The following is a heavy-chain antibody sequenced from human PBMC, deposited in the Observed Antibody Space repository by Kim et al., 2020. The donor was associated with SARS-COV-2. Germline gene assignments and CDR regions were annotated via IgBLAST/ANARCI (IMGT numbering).Heavy chain of an antibody. Sequence: GESLKISCKGSGYSFTSYWIGWVRQMPGKGLEWMGIIYPGDSDTRYSPSFQGQVTISADKSISTAYLQWSSLKASDTAMYYCARRFSNLNYYGSGNTYNWFDPWGQGTLVTVSS. J-gene: IGHJ5*02. CDR3: ARRFSNLNYYGSGNTYNWFDP. D-gene: IGHD3-10*01. V-gene: IGHV5-51*01. CDR1: GYSFTSYW. CDR2: IYPGDSDT.